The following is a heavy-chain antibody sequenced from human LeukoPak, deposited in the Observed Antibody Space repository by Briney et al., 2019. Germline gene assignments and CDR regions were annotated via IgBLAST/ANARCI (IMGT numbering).Heavy chain of an antibody. D-gene: IGHD3-10*01. CDR2: INHSGST. CDR1: GGSFSGYY. Sequence: PSETLSLTCAVYGGSFSGYYWSWIRQPPGKGLEWIGEINHSGSTNYNPSLKSRVTISVDTSKNQFSLRLSSVTAADTAVYYCARGRLTMVRGVPSRFDPWGQGTLVTVFS. J-gene: IGHJ5*02. CDR3: ARGRLTMVRGVPSRFDP. V-gene: IGHV4-34*01.